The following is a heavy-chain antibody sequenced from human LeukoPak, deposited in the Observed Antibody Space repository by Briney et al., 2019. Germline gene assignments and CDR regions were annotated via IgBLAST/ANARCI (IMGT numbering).Heavy chain of an antibody. D-gene: IGHD1-26*01. Sequence: ASVKVSCKTSGYTFTSYDITWVRQAPRQGLEWMGWISGYSGNTNYAQKFQDRVTMTADTSTSTAYMELRSLGSDDTAVYYCARVLVGRNTTAFDYWGQGTLVTVSS. J-gene: IGHJ4*02. CDR1: GYTFTSYD. V-gene: IGHV1-18*01. CDR3: ARVLVGRNTTAFDY. CDR2: ISGYSGNT.